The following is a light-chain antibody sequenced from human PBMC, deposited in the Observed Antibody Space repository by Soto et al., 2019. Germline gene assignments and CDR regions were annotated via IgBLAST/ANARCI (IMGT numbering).Light chain of an antibody. CDR3: HHYGSSPPYT. J-gene: IGKJ2*01. Sequence: EIVLLQFPAILSLSPGEGATVSCRAGETLTNNALAWYQQKPGQAPRLLLYGASTRPTGIPDRFSGSGSGTDFTLTIDRLEPEDFAVYFCHHYGSSPPYTFGQGTKLDIK. CDR2: GAS. CDR1: ETLTNNA. V-gene: IGKV3-20*01.